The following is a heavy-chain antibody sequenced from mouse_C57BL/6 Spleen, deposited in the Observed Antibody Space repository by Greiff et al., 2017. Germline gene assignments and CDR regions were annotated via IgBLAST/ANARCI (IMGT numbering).Heavy chain of an antibody. Sequence: EVKVVESGGGLVKPGGSLKLSCAASGFTFSSYAMSWVRQTPEKRLEWVATISAGGSYTYYPDNVKGRFTISRDNAKNNLYLQMSHLKSEDTAVYYCARNRLSAAGFAYWGQGTLVTVSA. CDR1: GFTFSSYA. V-gene: IGHV5-4*03. J-gene: IGHJ3*01. CDR2: ISAGGSYT. D-gene: IGHD1-1*02. CDR3: ARNRLSAAGFAY.